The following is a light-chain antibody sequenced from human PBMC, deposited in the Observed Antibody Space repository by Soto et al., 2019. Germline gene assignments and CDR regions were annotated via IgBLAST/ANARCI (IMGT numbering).Light chain of an antibody. CDR3: MQALQTPRT. CDR1: QSLLHSNGYTY. CDR2: WGS. Sequence: DIVMTQSPLSLPVTPGEPASISCGSSQSLLHSNGYTYLDWYLQKPGQSPRLLIYWGSYRASGVPDRFSGSGSGTDFTLKISRVEAEDVGVYYCMQALQTPRTFGGGTKVEIK. J-gene: IGKJ4*01. V-gene: IGKV2-28*01.